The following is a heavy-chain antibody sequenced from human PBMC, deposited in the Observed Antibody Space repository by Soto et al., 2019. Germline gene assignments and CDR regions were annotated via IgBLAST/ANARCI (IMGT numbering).Heavy chain of an antibody. CDR2: IIPIFGTA. CDR3: ARAYSSSSNYYYYGMDV. Sequence: GASVKVSCKASGGTFSSYAISWVRQAPGQGLEWMGGIIPIFGTANYAQKFQGRVTITADESTSTAYMELSSLRSEDTAVYYCARAYSSSSNYYYYGMDVWGQGTTVTVSS. J-gene: IGHJ6*02. D-gene: IGHD6-6*01. V-gene: IGHV1-69*13. CDR1: GGTFSSYA.